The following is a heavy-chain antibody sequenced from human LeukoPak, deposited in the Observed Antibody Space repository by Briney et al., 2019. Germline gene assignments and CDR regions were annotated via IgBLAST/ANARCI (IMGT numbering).Heavy chain of an antibody. Sequence: PGRSLRLSCAASGFTFNTYALHWVRQAPGKGLEWVAVVSYDGGAKYYADSVKGRFTISRDNSKNTVDLQMYSLRAEDSAVYYCARSLGSGWIHLAEYWGQGTLVTVS. CDR2: VSYDGGAK. CDR3: ARSLGSGWIHLAEY. D-gene: IGHD6-19*01. CDR1: GFTFNTYA. J-gene: IGHJ1*01. V-gene: IGHV3-30*03.